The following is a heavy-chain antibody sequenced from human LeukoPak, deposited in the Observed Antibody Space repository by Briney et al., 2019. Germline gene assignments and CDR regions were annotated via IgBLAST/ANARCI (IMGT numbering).Heavy chain of an antibody. CDR1: GFTFSSYA. CDR2: INHSGST. CDR3: ARSRRSYSFGWFDP. V-gene: IGHV4-34*01. J-gene: IGHJ5*02. D-gene: IGHD1-26*01. Sequence: GSLRLSCVGSGFTFSSYAMSWVRQPPGKGLEWIGEINHSGSTNYNPSLKSRVTISVDTSKNQFSLKLSSVTAADTAVYYCARSRRSYSFGWFDPWGQGTLVTVSS.